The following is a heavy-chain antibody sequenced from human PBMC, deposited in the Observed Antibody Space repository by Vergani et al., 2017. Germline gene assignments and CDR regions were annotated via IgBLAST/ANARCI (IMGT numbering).Heavy chain of an antibody. D-gene: IGHD6-6*01. CDR1: GFTFSSYG. J-gene: IGHJ6*02. Sequence: QVQLVESGGGVVQPGRSLRLSCAASGFTFSSYGMHWVRQAPGKGLEWVAVIWYDGSNKYYADSVKGRFTISRDNSKNTLYLQMNSLRAEDTAVYYCARNVREIQQLVGLGGMDVWGQGTTVTVSS. V-gene: IGHV3-33*01. CDR3: ARNVREIQQLVGLGGMDV. CDR2: IWYDGSNK.